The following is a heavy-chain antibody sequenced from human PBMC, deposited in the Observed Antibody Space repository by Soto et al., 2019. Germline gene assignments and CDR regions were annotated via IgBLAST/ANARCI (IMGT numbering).Heavy chain of an antibody. J-gene: IGHJ5*01. CDR1: GFTFSSYA. V-gene: IGHV3-23*01. D-gene: IGHD3-10*01. Sequence: PGGSLRLSCAASGFTFSSYAMSWVRQAPGKGLEWVSAISGSGGSTYYADSVKGRFTTSRDNSKNTLYLQMNSLRAEDTAVYYCAKDPRKRVTMVRGARWFDSWGQGTLVTVSS. CDR3: AKDPRKRVTMVRGARWFDS. CDR2: ISGSGGST.